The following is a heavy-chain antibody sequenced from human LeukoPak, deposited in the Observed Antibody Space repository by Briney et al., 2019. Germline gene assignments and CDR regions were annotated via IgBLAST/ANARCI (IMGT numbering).Heavy chain of an antibody. J-gene: IGHJ4*02. V-gene: IGHV3-23*01. D-gene: IGHD3-3*01. Sequence: GGSLRLSCAASGFTFSSYAMSWVRQAPGKGLEWVSAISGSGGSTYYADSVKGRFTISRDNSKNTLYLEMNSLRAEDTAVYYCAKDMGNYDFWSGYSPFDYWGQGTLVTVSS. CDR3: AKDMGNYDFWSGYSPFDY. CDR2: ISGSGGST. CDR1: GFTFSSYA.